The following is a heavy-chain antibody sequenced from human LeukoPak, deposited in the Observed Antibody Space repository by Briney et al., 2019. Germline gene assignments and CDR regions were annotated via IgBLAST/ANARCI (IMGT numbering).Heavy chain of an antibody. J-gene: IGHJ3*02. CDR2: IYYSGST. Sequence: PSETLSLTCTVSGGSITSYYWSWIRQPPGKGLEWIGYIYYSGSTNYNPSLKSRVTISVDTSKNQFSLKLSSVTAADTAVDYCARIGSYIPRFDILGQGTMVTVSS. CDR1: GGSITSYY. D-gene: IGHD3-10*01. V-gene: IGHV4-59*01. CDR3: ARIGSYIPRFDI.